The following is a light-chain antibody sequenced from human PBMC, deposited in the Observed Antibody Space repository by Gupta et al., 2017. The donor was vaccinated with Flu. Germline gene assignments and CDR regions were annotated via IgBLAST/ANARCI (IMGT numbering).Light chain of an antibody. CDR3: QQRDSTPSI. V-gene: IGKV1-39*01. J-gene: IGKJ2*01. CDR2: AAS. Sequence: DIQMTQSPSSLSASVGDRVTITCRASQSISSYLNWYQQKPGKAPKLLIYAASSLQSAVPSRFSGSGSGTDFTLTISRLQPEDFATYYCQQRDSTPSIFGQGTKLEIK. CDR1: QSISSY.